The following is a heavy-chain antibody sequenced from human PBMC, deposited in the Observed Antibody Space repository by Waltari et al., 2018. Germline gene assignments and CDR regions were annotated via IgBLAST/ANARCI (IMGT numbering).Heavy chain of an antibody. J-gene: IGHJ6*02. V-gene: IGHV4-4*02. CDR3: AIRVGGFVGMDV. CDR2: IYHSGST. CDR1: GGSLSSSNW. Sequence: QVQLQESRPGLVKPSGPLSLTRTVSGGSLSSSNWWSWVRQPPGKGLEWIGEIYHSGSTNYNPSLKSRVTISVDKSKNQFSLKLSSVTAADTAVYYCAIRVGGFVGMDVWGQGTTVAVSS. D-gene: IGHD1-26*01.